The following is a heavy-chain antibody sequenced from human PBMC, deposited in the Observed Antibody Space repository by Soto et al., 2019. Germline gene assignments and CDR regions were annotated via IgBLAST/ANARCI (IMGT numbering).Heavy chain of an antibody. J-gene: IGHJ4*02. D-gene: IGHD3-9*01. CDR1: GGSVSSGSNY. V-gene: IGHV4-61*01. CDR3: ARVQTNYDILTGYYDRYSFDY. Sequence: SDTLSLTCTVSGGSVSSGSNYWSWIRQPPGKGLEWIGYIYYSGSTNYNPSLKSRVTISVDTSKNQFSLKLSSVTAADTAVYYCARVQTNYDILTGYYDRYSFDYWGQGTMVTGSS. CDR2: IYYSGST.